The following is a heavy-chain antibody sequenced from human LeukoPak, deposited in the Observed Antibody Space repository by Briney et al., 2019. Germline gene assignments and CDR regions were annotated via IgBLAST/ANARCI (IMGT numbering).Heavy chain of an antibody. CDR2: FDPEDGET. Sequence: ASAKVSCKVSGYTLTELSMHWVRHAPGKGLEWMGGFDPEDGETIYAQKFQGRVTMTEDTSTDTAYMELSSLRSEDTAVYYCATDPAASSTVTTSDYWGQGSLVTVSS. D-gene: IGHD4-17*01. CDR1: GYTLTELS. V-gene: IGHV1-24*01. CDR3: ATDPAASSTVTTSDY. J-gene: IGHJ4*02.